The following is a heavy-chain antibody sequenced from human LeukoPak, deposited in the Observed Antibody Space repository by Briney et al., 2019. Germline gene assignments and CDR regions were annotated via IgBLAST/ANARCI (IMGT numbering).Heavy chain of an antibody. CDR3: ARALRGFLYYYYYMDV. D-gene: IGHD2/OR15-2a*01. J-gene: IGHJ6*03. Sequence: PSETLSLTCTVSGGSISSYYWSWIRQPPGKGLEWIGYIYYSGSTNYNPSLKSRVTISVDTSKNQFSLKLSSVTAADTAVYYCARALRGFLYYYYYMDVWGKGTTVTVSS. V-gene: IGHV4-59*01. CDR1: GGSISSYY. CDR2: IYYSGST.